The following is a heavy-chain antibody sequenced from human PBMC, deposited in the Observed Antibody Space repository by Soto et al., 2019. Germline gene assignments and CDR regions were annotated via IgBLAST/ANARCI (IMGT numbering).Heavy chain of an antibody. D-gene: IGHD5-12*01. J-gene: IGHJ3*02. CDR1: GFSLSTVDLG. Sequence: QITLKESGPTLVKPTQTLTLTCTFSGFSLSTVDLGVGWIRQPPGKALECLALIYWDDDKRYTPSLRSRLTITKDTSKHHVVLTMTNMAPVDTATYYCAQLNRWIAYDIWAQGTMVTVSS. V-gene: IGHV2-5*02. CDR3: AQLNRWIAYDI. CDR2: IYWDDDK.